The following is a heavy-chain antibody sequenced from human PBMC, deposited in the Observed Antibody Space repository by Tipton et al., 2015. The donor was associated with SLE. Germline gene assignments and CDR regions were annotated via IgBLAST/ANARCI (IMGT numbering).Heavy chain of an antibody. CDR3: AREDHSTYVY. V-gene: IGHV3-7*01. CDR1: GFTFNTYY. Sequence: SLRLSCAVSGFTFNTYYMSWVRQAPGKGLEWVANIKQDGTEKFYVDSVKGRFTISRDNAKYSLYLQMNSLGAEDTAVYYCAREDHSTYVYCGQGTLVTVSS. D-gene: IGHD4-11*01. J-gene: IGHJ4*02. CDR2: IKQDGTEK.